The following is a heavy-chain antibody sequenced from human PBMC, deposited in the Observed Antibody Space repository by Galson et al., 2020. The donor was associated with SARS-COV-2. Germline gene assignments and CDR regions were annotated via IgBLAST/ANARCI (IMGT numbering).Heavy chain of an antibody. Sequence: GESLKISCAASGFTFEDYAMHWVRQPRGKGLEWVSHISWDGTFTYYADFAKGRFIISRDNSKNSLYLQINSLRGEDTALYYCARSGYTYGHPDYYYYGMDVWGQGTTVTVSS. CDR3: ARSGYTYGHPDYYYYGMDV. J-gene: IGHJ6*02. CDR1: GFTFEDYA. D-gene: IGHD5-18*01. CDR2: ISWDGTFT. V-gene: IGHV3-43D*03.